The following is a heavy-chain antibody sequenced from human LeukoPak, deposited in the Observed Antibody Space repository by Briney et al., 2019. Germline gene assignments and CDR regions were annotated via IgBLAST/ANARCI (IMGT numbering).Heavy chain of an antibody. CDR1: GGSISTSSNY. V-gene: IGHV4-39*01. CDR3: ARWIVSGFDY. CDR2: ISYSGST. Sequence: SETLSLTCTVSGGSISTSSNYWGWIPQPPGTGLEWIGSISYSGSTYYNPSLKSRVTISVDTSKNQFSLKLSSVTAADTAVYYCARWIVSGFDYWGQGTLVTVSS. D-gene: IGHD3-16*02. J-gene: IGHJ4*02.